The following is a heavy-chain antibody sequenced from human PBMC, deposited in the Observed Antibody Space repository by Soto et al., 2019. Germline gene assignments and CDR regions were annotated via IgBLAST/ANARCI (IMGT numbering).Heavy chain of an antibody. Sequence: QVQLVQSGAEVKKPGSSVKVSCKASGGTLSNYAFTWVRQAPGQGLEWMVGIIPIFNTANYAQKFQGRVTITADESTSTAYMEVNSLRSEDTAVYYCAIVRPTDYVGNYNNGMDVWGQGTTVTVSS. D-gene: IGHD4-17*01. CDR1: GGTLSNYA. V-gene: IGHV1-69*01. J-gene: IGHJ6*02. CDR3: AIVRPTDYVGNYNNGMDV. CDR2: IIPIFNTA.